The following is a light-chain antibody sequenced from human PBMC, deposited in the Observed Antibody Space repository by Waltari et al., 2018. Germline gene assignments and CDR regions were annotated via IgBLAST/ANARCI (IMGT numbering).Light chain of an antibody. CDR2: KAS. J-gene: IGKJ1*01. Sequence: DIQMTQSPSTLSESVGDRVIITCRASQSISSWLAWYQQKPGTAPKLLIYKASSLETGVPSRFSGSGSGTEFTLTISSLQPDDFATYYCQHYNDYSVTFGQGTKVDIK. V-gene: IGKV1-5*03. CDR1: QSISSW. CDR3: QHYNDYSVT.